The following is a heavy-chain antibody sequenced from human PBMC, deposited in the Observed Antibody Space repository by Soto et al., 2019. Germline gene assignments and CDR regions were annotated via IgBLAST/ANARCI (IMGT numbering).Heavy chain of an antibody. V-gene: IGHV1-58*01. CDR3: AAEHSSGYYYFGDYFDY. J-gene: IGHJ4*02. Sequence: ASVKVSCKASGFTFTSSAVQWVRQALGQRLEWIGWIVVGSGNTNYAQKFQERVTITRDMSTSTAYMELSSLRSEDTAVYYCAAEHSSGYYYFGDYFDYWGQGTLVTVSS. D-gene: IGHD3-22*01. CDR1: GFTFTSSA. CDR2: IVVGSGNT.